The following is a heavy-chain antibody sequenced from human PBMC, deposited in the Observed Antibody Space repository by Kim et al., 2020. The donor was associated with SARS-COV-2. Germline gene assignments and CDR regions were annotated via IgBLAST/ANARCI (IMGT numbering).Heavy chain of an antibody. Sequence: SETLSLTCTVSGGSISSSSYYWGWIRQPPGKGLEWIGNIYYSGSTYYNPSLKSRVTISVDTSKNQFSLKLSSVTAADTAVYYCARRRLEPGQGWSPFDP. CDR2: IYYSGST. CDR3: ARRRLEPGQGWSPFDP. J-gene: IGHJ5*02. CDR1: GGSISSSSYY. V-gene: IGHV4-39*01. D-gene: IGHD1-1*01.